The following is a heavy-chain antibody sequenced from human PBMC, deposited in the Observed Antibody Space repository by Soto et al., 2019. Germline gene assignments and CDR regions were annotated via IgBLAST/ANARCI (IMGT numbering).Heavy chain of an antibody. J-gene: IGHJ5*02. CDR3: AREGGWLQFRWFAP. CDR1: GGTFSSYA. V-gene: IGHV1-69*06. D-gene: IGHD5-12*01. CDR2: IIPIFGTA. Sequence: QVQLVQSGAEVKKPGSSVKVSCKASGGTFSSYAISWVRQAPGQGLEWMGGIIPIFGTANYAQKFQGRVTITADKSTSTAYMGRGSLRSEDTAVYYCAREGGWLQFRWFAPWGQGTLVTVSS.